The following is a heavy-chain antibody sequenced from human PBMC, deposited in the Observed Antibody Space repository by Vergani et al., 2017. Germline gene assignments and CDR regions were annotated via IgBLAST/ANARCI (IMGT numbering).Heavy chain of an antibody. CDR3: ARREVANWGNNSFDP. V-gene: IGHV4-34*01. CDR1: GGSFSGYY. Sequence: QVQLQQWGAGLLKPSETLSLTCAVSGGSFSGYYWSWIRQPPKKGLEWIGEINHSGSTNYNPSLKSRVTISVDTSKNQFSLKLTSVTAADTAVYYCARREVANWGNNSFDPWGQGTLVTVSS. CDR2: INHSGST. D-gene: IGHD7-27*01. J-gene: IGHJ5*02.